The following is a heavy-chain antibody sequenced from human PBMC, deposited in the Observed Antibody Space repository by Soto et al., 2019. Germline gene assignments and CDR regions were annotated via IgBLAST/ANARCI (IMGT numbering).Heavy chain of an antibody. CDR3: AREVLVRGIKYHAMDV. CDR2: IWSDGSNK. J-gene: IGHJ6*02. V-gene: IGHV3-33*01. CDR1: GFTFSSYG. Sequence: QVQLVESGGGVVQPGRSLSPSCAASGFTFSSYGIHWVRQAPGKGLEWVAVIWSDGSNKYYTDSVKGRFTISRDNTKNTLYLQMNSMRAEDTAVYYCAREVLVRGIKYHAMDVWGQGTTVTVSS. D-gene: IGHD3-10*01.